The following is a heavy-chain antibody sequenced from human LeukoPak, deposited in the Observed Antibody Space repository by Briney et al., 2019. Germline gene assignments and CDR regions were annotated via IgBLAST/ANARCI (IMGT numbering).Heavy chain of an antibody. D-gene: IGHD5-12*01. Sequence: ASVKVSCKASGYTFTGYYMHWVRQAPGQGLEWTGWINPNSGGTNYAQKFQGRVTMTRDTSISTAYMELSRLRSDDTAVYYCARGPQWWLRLLIEGSYFDYWGQGTLVTVSS. CDR2: INPNSGGT. CDR3: ARGPQWWLRLLIEGSYFDY. V-gene: IGHV1-2*02. J-gene: IGHJ4*02. CDR1: GYTFTGYY.